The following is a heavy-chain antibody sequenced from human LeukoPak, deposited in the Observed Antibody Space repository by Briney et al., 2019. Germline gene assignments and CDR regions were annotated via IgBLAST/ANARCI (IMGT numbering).Heavy chain of an antibody. V-gene: IGHV3-9*03. CDR1: GFTFDDYA. CDR3: AKDTSRTLGGYPVAFDY. Sequence: GRSLRLSCAASGFTFDDYAMHCVRQAPGKGLEWVSGISWNSGSIGYADSVKGRLTISRDNAKNSLYLQMNRLRAEDMALYYCAKDTSRTLGGYPVAFDYWGQGTLVTVAS. D-gene: IGHD3-22*01. CDR2: ISWNSGSI. J-gene: IGHJ4*02.